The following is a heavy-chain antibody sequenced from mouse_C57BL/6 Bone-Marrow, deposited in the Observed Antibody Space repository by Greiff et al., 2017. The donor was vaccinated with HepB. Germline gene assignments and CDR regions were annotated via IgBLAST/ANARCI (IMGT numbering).Heavy chain of an antibody. D-gene: IGHD1-1*01. V-gene: IGHV14-3*01. Sequence: EVKLQQSVAELVRPGASVKLSCTASGFNIKNTYMHWVKQRPEQGLEWIGRIDPANGNTKYAPKFQGKATITADTSSNTAYLQLSSLTSEDTAIYYCARSDTTVVEGFAYWGQGTLVTVSA. CDR1: GFNIKNTY. CDR3: ARSDTTVVEGFAY. J-gene: IGHJ3*01. CDR2: IDPANGNT.